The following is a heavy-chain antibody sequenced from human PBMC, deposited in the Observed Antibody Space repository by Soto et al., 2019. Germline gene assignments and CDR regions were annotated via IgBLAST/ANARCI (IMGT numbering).Heavy chain of an antibody. CDR1: GFTFSSYG. J-gene: IGHJ4*02. V-gene: IGHV3-33*01. D-gene: IGHD4-17*01. Sequence: PGGSLRLSCAASGFTFSSYGMHWVRQAPGKGLEWVAVIWYDGSNKYYADSVKGRFTISRDNSKNTLYLQMNSLRAEDTAVYYCAREASYGEFDYWGQGTLVTVSS. CDR2: IWYDGSNK. CDR3: AREASYGEFDY.